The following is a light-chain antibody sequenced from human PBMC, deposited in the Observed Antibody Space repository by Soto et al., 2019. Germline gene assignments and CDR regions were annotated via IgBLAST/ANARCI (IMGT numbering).Light chain of an antibody. J-gene: IGLJ2*01. CDR3: VLYMGSGAVV. CDR1: SGSVSTSYY. Sequence: QTVVTQEPSFSVSPGGTVTLTCGLSSGSVSTSYYPSWYQQTPGQAPRTLIYSTNTRSSGVPDRFSGSILGNKAALTITGAQADEESYYYCVLYMGSGAVVFGGGTKVTVL. V-gene: IGLV8-61*01. CDR2: STN.